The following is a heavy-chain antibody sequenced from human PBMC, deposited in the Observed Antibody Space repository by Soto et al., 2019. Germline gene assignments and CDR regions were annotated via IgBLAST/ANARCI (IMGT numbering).Heavy chain of an antibody. V-gene: IGHV4-34*01. Sequence: QVQLQQWGAGLLKPSETLSLTCAVYGGFVSSGSYYWSWIRQPPGKGLEWIGEMSHSGGTHFNPSLMSRATISVDTSKNQFSLKMSSVTAADTTLYYCARVERGTATTVVDAFDIWGPGTMVTVSS. CDR2: MSHSGGT. CDR3: ARVERGTATTVVDAFDI. J-gene: IGHJ3*02. D-gene: IGHD1-1*01. CDR1: GGFVSSGSYY.